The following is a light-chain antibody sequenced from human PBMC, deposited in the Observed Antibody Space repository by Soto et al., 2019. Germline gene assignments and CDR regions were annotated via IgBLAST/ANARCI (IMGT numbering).Light chain of an antibody. CDR1: QSINSY. Sequence: DIQMTQSPSSLSASVGDRVTITCRASQSINSYLSWYQQKPGKAPKLLIFAASTLQGGVPSRFSGRGSGTEFTLTISNLQPGDSALYFCQESYSTPLAFGGGTRVEIK. J-gene: IGKJ4*01. V-gene: IGKV1-39*01. CDR2: AAS. CDR3: QESYSTPLA.